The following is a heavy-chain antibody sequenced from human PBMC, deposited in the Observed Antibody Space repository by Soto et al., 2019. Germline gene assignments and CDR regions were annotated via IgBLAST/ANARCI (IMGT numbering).Heavy chain of an antibody. CDR3: AASSPSGWELLLH. D-gene: IGHD1-26*01. CDR2: IVVGSGNT. J-gene: IGHJ4*02. V-gene: IGHV1-58*01. CDR1: GFTFTSSA. Sequence: GASVKVSCKASGFTFTSSAVHWVRQARGQRLEWIGWIVVGSGNTNYAQKFQERVTITRDMSTSTAYMELSSLRSEDTAVYYCAASSPSGWELLLHWGQGTLVTVSS.